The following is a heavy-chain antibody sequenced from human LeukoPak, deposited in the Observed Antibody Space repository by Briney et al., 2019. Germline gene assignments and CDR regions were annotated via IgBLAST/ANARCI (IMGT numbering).Heavy chain of an antibody. CDR1: GFTFSSYE. CDR3: AKVGSSWSTIDY. Sequence: GGSLRLSCATSGFTFSSYEMNWVRQAPGKGLEWVSAISGSGGSTYYADSVKGRFTISRDNSKNTLYLQMNSLRAEDTAVYYCAKVGSSWSTIDYWGQGTLVTVSS. D-gene: IGHD6-13*01. J-gene: IGHJ4*02. CDR2: ISGSGGST. V-gene: IGHV3-23*01.